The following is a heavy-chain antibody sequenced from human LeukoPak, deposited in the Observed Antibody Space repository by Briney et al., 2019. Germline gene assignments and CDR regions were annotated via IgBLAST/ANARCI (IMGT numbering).Heavy chain of an antibody. V-gene: IGHV3-30-3*01. CDR3: ARDKIYSGSGSCLDY. Sequence: GGSLRLSCAASGLTFTGYAMHWVRQAPGKGLEWMAVISHDGTKKDYADSVKGRFTISRDSSNNALYLQMDSLRAEDTAVYYCARDKIYSGSGSCLDYWGQGTLVTVSS. D-gene: IGHD3-10*01. CDR2: ISHDGTKK. J-gene: IGHJ4*02. CDR1: GLTFTGYA.